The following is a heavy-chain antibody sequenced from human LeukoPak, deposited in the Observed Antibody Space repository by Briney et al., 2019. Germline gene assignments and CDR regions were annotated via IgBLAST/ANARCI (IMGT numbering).Heavy chain of an antibody. V-gene: IGHV3-33*01. Sequence: GGSLRLSCAASGFTFSIYGMHWVRQAPGKGLEWVAVIWNDGSNKYYADSVKGRFTISRDNSKNTLYLQMNSLRTEDMAVYYCARAVGQFDYWGQGTLVSVSS. CDR3: ARAVGQFDY. CDR1: GFTFSIYG. J-gene: IGHJ4*02. D-gene: IGHD2-15*01. CDR2: IWNDGSNK.